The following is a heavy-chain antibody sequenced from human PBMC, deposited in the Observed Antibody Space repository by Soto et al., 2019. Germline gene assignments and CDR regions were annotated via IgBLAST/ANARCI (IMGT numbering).Heavy chain of an antibody. D-gene: IGHD2-15*01. V-gene: IGHV3-74*01. CDR2: INSDASHT. J-gene: IGHJ5*02. CDR1: GFTFSTYW. Sequence: GGSLRLSCAASGFTFSTYWMHWIRQVPGKGLEWVSRINSDASHTYYADSVKGRFTISRDNAKNTLHLEMNSLRAEDTAVYYCAFLGRLSGEDWFDPWGQGTLVTVSS. CDR3: AFLGRLSGEDWFDP.